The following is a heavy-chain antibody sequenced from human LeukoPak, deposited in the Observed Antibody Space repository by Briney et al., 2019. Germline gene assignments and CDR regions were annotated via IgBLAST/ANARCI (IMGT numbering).Heavy chain of an antibody. CDR2: ITGSGGSS. J-gene: IGHJ4*02. CDR1: GFTFSAYA. CDR3: AKNHGGLYSFDY. Sequence: GGSLRLSCAASGFTFSAYAMTWVRQAPGKGLEWVSTITGSGGSSYYADSVKGRFTISRDNSRNTLFLQINSLRAEDTAIYFCAKNHGGLYSFDYWGQGTLVTVSS. D-gene: IGHD4-23*01. V-gene: IGHV3-23*01.